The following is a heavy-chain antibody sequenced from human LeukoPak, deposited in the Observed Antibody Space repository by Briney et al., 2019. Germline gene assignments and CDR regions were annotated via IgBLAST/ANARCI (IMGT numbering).Heavy chain of an antibody. D-gene: IGHD3-22*01. CDR1: GGSINNYY. CDR3: ARLSHDGSGYRPDY. V-gene: IGHV4-4*07. Sequence: SETLSLTCTVSGGSINNYYWSWIRQPAGKGLEWIGRIYTRGSTNHNPSLRSRVTISLDTSKNQFSLQLSSVTAADTAVYYCARLSHDGSGYRPDYWGQGTLVTVSS. J-gene: IGHJ4*02. CDR2: IYTRGST.